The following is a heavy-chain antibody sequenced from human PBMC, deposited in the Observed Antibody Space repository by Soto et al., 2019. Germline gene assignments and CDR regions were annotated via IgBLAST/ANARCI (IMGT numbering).Heavy chain of an antibody. J-gene: IGHJ4*02. Sequence: PSETLSLTCTVSGGSISSYYWSWIRQPAGKGLEWIGRIYTSGSTNYNPSLKSRVTMSVDTSKNQFSLKLSSVTAADMAVYYCARGPRTGTLRGRFDYCVQGTLATVPS. CDR2: IYTSGST. D-gene: IGHD1-1*01. CDR1: GGSISSYY. CDR3: ARGPRTGTLRGRFDY. V-gene: IGHV4-4*07.